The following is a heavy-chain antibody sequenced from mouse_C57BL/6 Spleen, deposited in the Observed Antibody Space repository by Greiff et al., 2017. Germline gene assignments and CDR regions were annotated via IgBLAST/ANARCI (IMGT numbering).Heavy chain of an antibody. D-gene: IGHD3-1*01. CDR3: TSGDPFAY. V-gene: IGHV1-15*01. CDR2: IDPETGGT. Sequence: QVQLKQSGAELVRPGASVTLSCKASGYTFTDYEMHWVKQTPVHGLEWIGAIDPETGGTAYNQKFKGKAILTADKSSSTAYMELRSLTSEDSAVYYCTSGDPFAYWGQGTLVTVSA. J-gene: IGHJ3*01. CDR1: GYTFTDYE.